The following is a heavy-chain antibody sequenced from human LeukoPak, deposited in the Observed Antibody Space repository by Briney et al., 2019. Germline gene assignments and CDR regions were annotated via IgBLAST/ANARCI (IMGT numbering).Heavy chain of an antibody. Sequence: GGSLRLSCAASGFTFSNYDMHWVRQAAGKGLEWVSGIGTAGDTYYPGSVKGRFTISRENAKNSLYPHMNSLSAGDTAVYYCASSPAYSSSWYAIDNWGQGTLVTVSS. V-gene: IGHV3-13*01. CDR2: IGTAGDT. D-gene: IGHD6-13*01. J-gene: IGHJ4*02. CDR3: ASSPAYSSSWYAIDN. CDR1: GFTFSNYD.